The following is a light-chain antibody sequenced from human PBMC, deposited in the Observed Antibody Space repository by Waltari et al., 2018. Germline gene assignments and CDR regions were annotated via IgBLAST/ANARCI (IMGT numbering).Light chain of an antibody. CDR2: DAS. V-gene: IGKV1-33*01. CDR1: QDIYNY. CDR3: QQYENFPYS. J-gene: IGKJ2*03. Sequence: DVQLTQSPSSLSASVGYRVTITCQASQDIYNYFNWFQQKPGKAPKLLIYDASNLETGVPSRFSGSRSGTDFTFTISSLQPEDVATYYCQQYENFPYSFGQGTKLEIK.